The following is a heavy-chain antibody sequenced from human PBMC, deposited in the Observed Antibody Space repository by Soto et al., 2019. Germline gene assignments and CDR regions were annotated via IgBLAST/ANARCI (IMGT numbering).Heavy chain of an antibody. CDR3: ARFFGSSGYYFDY. CDR2: IYYSGST. J-gene: IGHJ4*02. V-gene: IGHV4-61*01. Sequence: SETLSLTCTVSGGSVSSGSYYWSWIRQPPGKGLEWIGYIYYSGSTNYNPSLKSRVTISVDTSKNQFSLKLSSVTAADTAVYYCARFFGSSGYYFDYWGQGTLVTVSS. CDR1: GGSVSSGSYY. D-gene: IGHD3-22*01.